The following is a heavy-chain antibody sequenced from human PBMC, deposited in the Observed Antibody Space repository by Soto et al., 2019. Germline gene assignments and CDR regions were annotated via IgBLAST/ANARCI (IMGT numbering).Heavy chain of an antibody. CDR3: AKGLYYDSSGYTYYFDY. CDR1: GFTFSSYG. J-gene: IGHJ4*02. V-gene: IGHV3-30*18. D-gene: IGHD3-22*01. Sequence: VQLVESGGGVVQPGRSLRLSCAASGFTFSSYGMHWVRQAPGKGLEWVAVISYDGSNKYYADSVKGRFTISRDNSKNTLYLQMNSLRAEDTAVYYCAKGLYYDSSGYTYYFDYWGQGTLVTVSS. CDR2: ISYDGSNK.